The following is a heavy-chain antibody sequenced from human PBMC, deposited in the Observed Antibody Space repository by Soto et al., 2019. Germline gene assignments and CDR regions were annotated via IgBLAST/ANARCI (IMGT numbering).Heavy chain of an antibody. J-gene: IGHJ5*02. Sequence: SVKVSCKASGGTFSSYAISWVRQAPGQGLEWMGGIIPIFGTANYAQKFQGRVTITADESTSTAYMELSSLRSEDTAVYYCASAGAYCGGDCPPWGQGTLVTVLL. CDR2: IIPIFGTA. CDR1: GGTFSSYA. D-gene: IGHD2-21*02. V-gene: IGHV1-69*13. CDR3: ASAGAYCGGDCPP.